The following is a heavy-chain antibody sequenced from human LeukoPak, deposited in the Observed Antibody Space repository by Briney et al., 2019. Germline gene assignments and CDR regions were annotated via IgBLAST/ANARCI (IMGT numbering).Heavy chain of an antibody. CDR3: ARDRLGAGSFDI. CDR1: GFTFSTYI. D-gene: IGHD7-27*01. V-gene: IGHV3-48*02. CDR2: IHSSSSSI. Sequence: GGSLRLSCAASGFTFSTYIMNWVRQAPGKGLEWISYIHSSSSSIYYADSVKGRFTISRDNAKNSLYLQMNSLRDEDTAVYYCARDRLGAGSFDIWGQGTLVTVSS. J-gene: IGHJ4*02.